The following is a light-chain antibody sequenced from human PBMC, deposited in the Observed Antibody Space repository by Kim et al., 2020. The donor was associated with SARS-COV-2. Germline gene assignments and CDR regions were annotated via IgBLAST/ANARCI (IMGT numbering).Light chain of an antibody. CDR1: SGSIDDNY. J-gene: IGLJ2*01. Sequence: GKQVNTSGTRGSGSIDDNYVQWYQQRPGGVPTAVIYEDDQRPSGVSDRFSGSIDNSSNSASLTISGLRTEDEADYYCQSYNRDNVIFGGGTQLTVL. CDR2: EDD. V-gene: IGLV6-57*03. CDR3: QSYNRDNVI.